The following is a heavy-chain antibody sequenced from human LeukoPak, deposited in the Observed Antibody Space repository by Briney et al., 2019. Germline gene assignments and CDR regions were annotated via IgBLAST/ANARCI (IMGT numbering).Heavy chain of an antibody. Sequence: SETLSLTCTVSGGSISSYYWSWIRQPAGKGLEWIGRIYTSGSTNYNPSLKSRVTMSVDTSKNQFSLKLSSVTAADTAVYYCVRDGPVIIGDAFVIWGQGTMVTVSS. J-gene: IGHJ3*02. CDR1: GGSISSYY. CDR3: VRDGPVIIGDAFVI. CDR2: IYTSGST. D-gene: IGHD3-3*01. V-gene: IGHV4-4*07.